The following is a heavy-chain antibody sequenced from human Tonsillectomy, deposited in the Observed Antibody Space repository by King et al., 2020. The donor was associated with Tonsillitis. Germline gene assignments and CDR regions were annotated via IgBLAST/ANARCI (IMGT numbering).Heavy chain of an antibody. D-gene: IGHD3-3*01. Sequence: VQLVESGGGLVKPGRSLRLSCTASGFTFGDYAMSWFRQAPGKGLEWVGLIRSKAYGGTTEYAASVKGRFTISRDDSKSIAYLQMNSLKTEDTAVYYCTRAARFLEWLPDDAFDIWGQGTLVTVSS. CDR1: GFTFGDYA. V-gene: IGHV3-49*05. J-gene: IGHJ3*02. CDR2: IRSKAYGGTT. CDR3: TRAARFLEWLPDDAFDI.